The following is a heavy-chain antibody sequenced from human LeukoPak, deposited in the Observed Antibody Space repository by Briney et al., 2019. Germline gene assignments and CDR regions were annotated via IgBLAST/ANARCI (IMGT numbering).Heavy chain of an antibody. CDR3: ARDSGPGSYYEADY. D-gene: IGHD3-10*01. V-gene: IGHV3-21*01. CDR2: ISSSSSYI. J-gene: IGHJ4*02. Sequence: KAGGSLRLSCTTSGFTFGDYAMSWFRQAPGKGLEWVSSISSSSSYIYYADSVKGRFTISRDNAKNSLYLQMNSLRAEDTAVYYCARDSGPGSYYEADYWGQGTLVTVSS. CDR1: GFTFGDYA.